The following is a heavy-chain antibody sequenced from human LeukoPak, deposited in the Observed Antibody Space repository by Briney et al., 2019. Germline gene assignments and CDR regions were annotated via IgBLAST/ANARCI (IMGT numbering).Heavy chain of an antibody. CDR1: GFTVSSNY. Sequence: GGSLRLSCAASGFTVSSNYMSWVRQAPGKGLEWVSEIYTDDSTYYAASVKGRFSIFRDNSKNTVYLQMNSLSADDTAVYYCARGGTMIVVVINYWGQGTLVTVSS. CDR2: IYTDDST. CDR3: ARGGTMIVVVINY. J-gene: IGHJ4*02. D-gene: IGHD3-22*01. V-gene: IGHV3-53*01.